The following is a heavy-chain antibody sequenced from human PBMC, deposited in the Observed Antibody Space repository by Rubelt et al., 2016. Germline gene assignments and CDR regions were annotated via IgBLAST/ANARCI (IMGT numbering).Heavy chain of an antibody. V-gene: IGHV1-2*02. CDR3: ARGNSGYDYGLDY. J-gene: IGHJ4*02. CDR1: GYTFTGYY. Sequence: QVQLVQSGAEVKKPGASVKVSCKASGYTFTGYYMHWVRQAPGQGLDWMGWINPNSGGTNYEQKFQGRVTMTRDTSVSTAYMELSRLTSDDTAVYYCARGNSGYDYGLDYWGQGTLVTVSS. D-gene: IGHD5-12*01. CDR2: INPNSGGT.